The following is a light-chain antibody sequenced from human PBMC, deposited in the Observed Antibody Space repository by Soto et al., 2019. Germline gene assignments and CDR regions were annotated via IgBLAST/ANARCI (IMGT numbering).Light chain of an antibody. CDR3: QQYGSSPWT. Sequence: EIVLTQSPGTLSLSPGERATLSCRASQSVSSSYLAWYQQKPDQAPRPLIYGASSRAIGIPVRFSGGGSGTDFTLTIRGLEHEDFAVKYCQQYGSSPWTFGQGTQGQI. CDR2: GAS. J-gene: IGKJ1*01. CDR1: QSVSSSY. V-gene: IGKV3-20*01.